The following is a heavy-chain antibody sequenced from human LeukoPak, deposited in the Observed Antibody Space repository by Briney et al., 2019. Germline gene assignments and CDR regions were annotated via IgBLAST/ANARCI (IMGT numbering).Heavy chain of an antibody. J-gene: IGHJ6*02. D-gene: IGHD3-3*01. Sequence: SVKVSCKASGGTFSSYTISWVRQAPGQGLEWMGRIIPILGIANYAQKFQGRVTITADKSTSTAYMELSSLRSEDTAVYYCARWVEVYDFWSGYYGMDVWGQETTVTVSS. CDR3: ARWVEVYDFWSGYYGMDV. CDR2: IIPILGIA. V-gene: IGHV1-69*02. CDR1: GGTFSSYT.